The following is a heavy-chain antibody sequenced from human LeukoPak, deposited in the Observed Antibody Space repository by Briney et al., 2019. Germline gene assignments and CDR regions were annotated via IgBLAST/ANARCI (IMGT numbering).Heavy chain of an antibody. J-gene: IGHJ4*02. CDR1: GFTFSSYW. CDR3: ATLALYYYGSGSATFDY. CDR2: IKQDGSEK. D-gene: IGHD3-10*01. V-gene: IGHV3-7*01. Sequence: GGSLRLSCAASGFTFSSYWMSWVRQAPGKGLEWVANIKQDGSEKYYVDSVKGRFTISRDNAKNSLYLQMNSLRAEDTAVYYCATLALYYYGSGSATFDYWGQGTLVTVSS.